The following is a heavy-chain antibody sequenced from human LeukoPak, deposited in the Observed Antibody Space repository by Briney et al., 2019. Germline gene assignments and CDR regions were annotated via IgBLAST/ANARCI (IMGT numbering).Heavy chain of an antibody. V-gene: IGHV3-23*01. CDR2: ISGSGGST. CDR3: AKDQLRFLEWLLTSFDY. CDR1: GLTFYTYA. D-gene: IGHD3-3*01. Sequence: PGGSLRLSCAVSGLTFYTYAMSWVRQAPGKGLEWVSAISGSGGSTYYADSVKGRFTISRDNSKNTLYLQMNSLRAEDTAVYYCAKDQLRFLEWLLTSFDYWGQGTLVTVSS. J-gene: IGHJ4*02.